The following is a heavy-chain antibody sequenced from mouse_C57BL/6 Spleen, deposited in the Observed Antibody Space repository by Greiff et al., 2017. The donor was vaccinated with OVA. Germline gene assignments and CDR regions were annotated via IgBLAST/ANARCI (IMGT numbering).Heavy chain of an antibody. CDR2: FYPGSGSI. CDR1: GYTFTEYT. J-gene: IGHJ1*03. CDR3: ARNEGRPWGYWYGEV. V-gene: IGHV1-62-2*01. Sequence: QVQLQQSGAELVKPGASVKLSCKASGYTFTEYTIHWVKQRSGQGLEWIGWFYPGSGSIKYNEKFKDKATLTADKSSSPVYMELSRLTSEDSAGEVCARNEGRPWGYWYGEVWGTGTTVTGSS.